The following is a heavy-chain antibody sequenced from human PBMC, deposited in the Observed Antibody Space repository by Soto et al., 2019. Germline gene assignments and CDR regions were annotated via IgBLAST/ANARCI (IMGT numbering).Heavy chain of an antibody. V-gene: IGHV1-18*01. Sequence: GASVKVSCKASGYTFASYAISWMRQAPGQGLEWMGWISAYNGNTNYAQKLQGRVTMTTDTSTSTAYMELRSLRSEDTAVYYCATVGYDSSGYSTPGRGAFDIWGQGTMVTVSS. J-gene: IGHJ3*02. CDR1: GYTFASYA. CDR3: ATVGYDSSGYSTPGRGAFDI. D-gene: IGHD3-22*01. CDR2: ISAYNGNT.